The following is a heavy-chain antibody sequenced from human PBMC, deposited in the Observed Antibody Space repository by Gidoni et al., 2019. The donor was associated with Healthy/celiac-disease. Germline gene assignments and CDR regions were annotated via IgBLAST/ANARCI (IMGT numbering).Heavy chain of an antibody. Sequence: QLQLQQWGAGLLKPSETLSLPCAVYGGSFSAYYWSWIRQPPGKGLEWIGEINHSGSTNYNPALKRRVTISVDTSKNQFSLKLSSVTAADTAVYYCARAKGSGYYKLLDYWGQGTLVTVSS. CDR2: INHSGST. CDR3: ARAKGSGYYKLLDY. D-gene: IGHD3-22*01. J-gene: IGHJ4*02. CDR1: GGSFSAYY. V-gene: IGHV4-34*01.